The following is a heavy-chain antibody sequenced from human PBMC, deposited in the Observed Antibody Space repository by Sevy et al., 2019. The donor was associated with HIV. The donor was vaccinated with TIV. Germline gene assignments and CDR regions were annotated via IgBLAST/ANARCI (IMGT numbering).Heavy chain of an antibody. V-gene: IGHV3-30*04. CDR3: AREGYSSGWYGGFDY. J-gene: IGHJ4*02. CDR1: GFTFSSYA. CDR2: ISYDGSNK. D-gene: IGHD6-19*01. Sequence: GESLKISCAASGFTFSSYARHWVRQAPGKGLEWVAVISYDGSNKYYADSVKGRFTISRDNSKNTLYLQMNSLRAEDTAVYYCAREGYSSGWYGGFDYWGQGTLVTVSS.